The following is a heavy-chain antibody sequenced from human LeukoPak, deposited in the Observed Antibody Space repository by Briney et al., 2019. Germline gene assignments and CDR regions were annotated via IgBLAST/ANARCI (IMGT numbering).Heavy chain of an antibody. J-gene: IGHJ4*02. Sequence: GGSLRLSCAASGFTFSSYWMHWVRQASGKGLVWVSRINSDGSSTSYADSVKGRFTISRDNAKNTLYLQMNSLRAEDTAVYYCARGSTLTTLVYWGQGTLVTVSS. CDR1: GFTFSSYW. V-gene: IGHV3-74*01. D-gene: IGHD4-11*01. CDR3: ARGSTLTTLVY. CDR2: INSDGSST.